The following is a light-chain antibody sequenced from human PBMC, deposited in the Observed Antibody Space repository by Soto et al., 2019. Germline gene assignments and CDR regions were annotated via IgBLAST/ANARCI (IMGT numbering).Light chain of an antibody. CDR1: QGISDY. V-gene: IGKV1-9*01. CDR2: GAS. J-gene: IGKJ4*01. CDR3: QQLYAYPLT. Sequence: DILLTQSPSSLSASVGDRVTISCRASQGISDYLAWYQQKPGKAPKLLIYGASTLQSGVPSRFSGSASGTEFTLTIRSLQPEDFATYFCQQLYAYPLTFGGGTKLEIK.